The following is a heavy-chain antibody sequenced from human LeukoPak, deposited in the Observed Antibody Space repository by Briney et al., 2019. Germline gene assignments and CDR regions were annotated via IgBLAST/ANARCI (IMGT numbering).Heavy chain of an antibody. D-gene: IGHD3-22*01. CDR3: AKDRPNYYGTNGDYYRRDGDY. CDR2: ISSRSEVT. CDR1: ELTFDNFA. Sequence: PGGSLRLSCVASELTFDNFAMSWVRQAPGRGLEWVSSISSRSEVTYYAGSVKGRFTISRDNSKNTVFLQMNSLRVEDTAVYYCAKDRPNYYGTNGDYYRRDGDYWGQGTLVTVSS. J-gene: IGHJ4*02. V-gene: IGHV3-23*01.